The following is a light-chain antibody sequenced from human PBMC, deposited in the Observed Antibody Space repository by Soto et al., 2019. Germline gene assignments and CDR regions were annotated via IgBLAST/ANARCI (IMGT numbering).Light chain of an antibody. CDR1: QNIRNY. V-gene: IGKV1-39*01. CDR2: AAS. CDR3: QQIHSTSSYT. J-gene: IGKJ2*01. Sequence: DIQMTQSPSSLSSSVGDRVTITCRASQNIRNYLNCYQQRPGKTPNLLVYAASNLRGGVPSSFSGSGSGTVFTLTSSPLQPEDFATYYCQQIHSTSSYTFGQGTRVDIK.